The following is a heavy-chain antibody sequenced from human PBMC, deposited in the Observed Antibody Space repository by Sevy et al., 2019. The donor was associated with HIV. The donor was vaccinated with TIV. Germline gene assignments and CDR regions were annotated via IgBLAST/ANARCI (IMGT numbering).Heavy chain of an antibody. CDR1: GFSFSTSGVG. J-gene: IGHJ4*02. CDR2: ICWDGDT. CDR3: AHRRSKGITITEFDY. Sequence: SGPTLVNPTQTLTLTCTFSGFSFSTSGVGVGWIRQPPGKAPEWLAMICWDGDTRYSPSLMNRLTITKDTSKDQVVLRMANMEPVDTGTYYCAHRRSKGITITEFDYWGQGTLVTVSS. D-gene: IGHD3-9*01. V-gene: IGHV2-5*02.